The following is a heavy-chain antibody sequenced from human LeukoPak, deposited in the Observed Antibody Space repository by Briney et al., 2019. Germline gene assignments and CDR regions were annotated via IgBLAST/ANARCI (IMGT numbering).Heavy chain of an antibody. CDR3: ARGRYYYDSSAIDY. Sequence: GGSLRLSCAASGFTVSSNYMSWVRQAPGKGLEWVSVIYSGGSTYYADSVKGRFTISRENSKNTLYLQMNSLRAEDTAVYYCARGRYYYDSSAIDYWGQGTLVTVSS. J-gene: IGHJ4*02. CDR1: GFTVSSNY. V-gene: IGHV3-53*01. CDR2: IYSGGST. D-gene: IGHD3-22*01.